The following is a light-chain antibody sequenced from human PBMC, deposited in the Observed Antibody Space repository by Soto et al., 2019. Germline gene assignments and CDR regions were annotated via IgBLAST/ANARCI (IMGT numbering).Light chain of an antibody. CDR1: QSVSSY. J-gene: IGKJ2*01. CDR3: QQSSNWPPDT. Sequence: EIVLTQSPATLSLSPGERATLSCRASQSVSSYLAWYQQKPGQAPRLLIYDASNRATGIPARFSGSGSGTDFTLNISSLEPEDFAVYYCQQSSNWPPDTFVQGTKLEIK. CDR2: DAS. V-gene: IGKV3-11*01.